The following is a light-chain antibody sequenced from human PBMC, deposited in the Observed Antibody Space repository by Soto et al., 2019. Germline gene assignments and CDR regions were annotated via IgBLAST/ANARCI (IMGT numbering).Light chain of an antibody. V-gene: IGKV4-1*01. CDR2: LAS. CDR1: QSVLDTSNNKNH. CDR3: QQYNSLPPA. Sequence: DIVITQSSDSLAVSLGERVTINCKYSQSVLDTSNNKNHLAWYQQKPEQPPKMLIHLASTRHSGVPDRFSGSGSGTDFTLTISSLQAEDVAVYYCQQYNSLPPAFGGGTRVEIK. J-gene: IGKJ4*01.